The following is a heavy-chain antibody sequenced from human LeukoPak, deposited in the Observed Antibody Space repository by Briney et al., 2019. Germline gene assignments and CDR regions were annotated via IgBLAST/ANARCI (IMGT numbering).Heavy chain of an antibody. CDR3: ARWHCSSTSCYVDY. J-gene: IGHJ4*02. CDR2: IFGSGGSA. Sequence: GGSLRLSCAASGFTFSSYAMYWVRQAPGKGLEWVSGIFGSGGSAHYADSVKGRFTISRDNAKNSLYLQMNSLRAEDTAVYYCARWHCSSTSCYVDYWGQGTLVTVSS. CDR1: GFTFSSYA. V-gene: IGHV3-23*01. D-gene: IGHD2-2*01.